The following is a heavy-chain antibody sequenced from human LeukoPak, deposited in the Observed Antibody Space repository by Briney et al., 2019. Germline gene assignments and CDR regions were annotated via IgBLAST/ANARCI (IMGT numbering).Heavy chain of an antibody. CDR1: GISFGTYW. V-gene: IGHV3-7*05. CDR2: IKQDGSDK. J-gene: IGHJ3*02. Sequence: GGSLRLSCVASGISFGTYWMTCVRQAPGKGLEWVANIKQDGSDKYYVDSVKGRFTISRDNAKNSVYLQMNSLRAEDTAVYYCARDHNDAFDIWGQGTMVTVSS. CDR3: ARDHNDAFDI.